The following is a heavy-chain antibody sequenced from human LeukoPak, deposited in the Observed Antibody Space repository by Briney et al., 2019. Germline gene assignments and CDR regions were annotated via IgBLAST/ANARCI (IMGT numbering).Heavy chain of an antibody. Sequence: PGGSLRLSCTASGFTFRSYEMNWVRQAPGKGLEWVSYISNSGRAIYHADSVKGRFTISRDNTKNSLFLQMNSLRVEDTGVYYCARVGSGWFFDYWGQGALVTVSS. CDR3: ARVGSGWFFDY. CDR2: ISNSGRAI. CDR1: GFTFRSYE. V-gene: IGHV3-48*03. D-gene: IGHD6-19*01. J-gene: IGHJ4*02.